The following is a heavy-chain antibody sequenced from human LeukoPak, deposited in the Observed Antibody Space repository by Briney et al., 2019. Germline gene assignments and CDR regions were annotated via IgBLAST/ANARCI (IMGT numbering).Heavy chain of an antibody. CDR1: GGSISSSNW. CDR2: IYHSGST. CDR3: ARVARRYSSSWYVDY. V-gene: IGHV4-4*02. D-gene: IGHD6-13*01. Sequence: PSETLSLTCAVSGGSISSSNWWSWVRQPPGKGLEWIGEIYHSGSTNYNPSLKSRVTISVDKSKNQFSLKLSSVTAADTAVYYCARVARRYSSSWYVDYWGQGTLVTVSS. J-gene: IGHJ4*02.